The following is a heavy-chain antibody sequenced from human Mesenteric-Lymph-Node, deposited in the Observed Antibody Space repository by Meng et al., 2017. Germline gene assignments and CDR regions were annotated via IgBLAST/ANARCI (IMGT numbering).Heavy chain of an antibody. CDR1: GYTFTSYD. J-gene: IGHJ6*02. D-gene: IGHD3-16*01. V-gene: IGHV1-2*02. CDR3: PRLRRMYYGMDV. Sequence: ASVKVSCKASGYTFTSYDINWVRQATGQGLEWMGWMNTNSGGTNYAQKFQGRVTMTRDTSISTAYMELSRLRSDDTAVYYCPRLRRMYYGMDVWGQGTTVTVSS. CDR2: MNTNSGGT.